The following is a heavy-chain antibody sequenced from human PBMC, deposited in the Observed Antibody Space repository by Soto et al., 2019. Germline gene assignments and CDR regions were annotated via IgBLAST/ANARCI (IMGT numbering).Heavy chain of an antibody. CDR3: AREEYSSSPNYYYYYMDV. V-gene: IGHV1-69*04. Sequence: SVKVSCKASGGTFSSYTISWLRQAPGQGLEWMGRIIPILGIANYAQKFQGRVTITADKSTSTAYMELSSLRSEDTAVYYCAREEYSSSPNYYYYYMDVWGKGTTVTVSS. J-gene: IGHJ6*03. D-gene: IGHD6-6*01. CDR2: IIPILGIA. CDR1: GGTFSSYT.